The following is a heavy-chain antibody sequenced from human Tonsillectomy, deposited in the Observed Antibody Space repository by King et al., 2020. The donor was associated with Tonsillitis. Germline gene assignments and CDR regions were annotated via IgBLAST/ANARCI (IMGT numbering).Heavy chain of an antibody. J-gene: IGHJ5*02. Sequence: LQLQESGPGLVKPSETLSLTCTVSGGSISSSSYYWGWIRQPPGKGLEWIGSIYYSGSTYYNPSLKSRVTISVDTSKNQFSLKLSSVTSADTGVYYCARGDSGLWNWFDPWGQGTLVTVSS. D-gene: IGHD3-10*01. V-gene: IGHV4-39*01. CDR2: IYYSGST. CDR3: ARGDSGLWNWFDP. CDR1: GGSISSSSYY.